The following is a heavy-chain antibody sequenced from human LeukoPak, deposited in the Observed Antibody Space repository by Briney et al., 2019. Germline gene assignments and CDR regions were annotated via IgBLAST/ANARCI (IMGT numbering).Heavy chain of an antibody. J-gene: IGHJ4*02. CDR1: GGSISSYY. CDR3: ARSQGNNAWSYFDS. Sequence: SETLSLTCTVSGGSISSYYWSWIRQPPGKGLEWIGYIYYSGSTTYNPSLKSRVSILVDTSKNQFSLKLSSVITADTAVYYCARSQGNNAWSYFDSWGQGSLVTVSS. D-gene: IGHD2-2*01. CDR2: IYYSGST. V-gene: IGHV4-59*01.